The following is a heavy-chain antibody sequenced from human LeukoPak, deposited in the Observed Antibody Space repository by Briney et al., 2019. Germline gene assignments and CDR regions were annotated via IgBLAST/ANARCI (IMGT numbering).Heavy chain of an antibody. D-gene: IGHD3-22*01. CDR1: GGSISNYY. J-gene: IGHJ4*02. V-gene: IGHV4-39*07. CDR2: IYYSGST. Sequence: SETLSLTCTVSGGSISNYYWSWIRQPPGKGLEWIGSIYYSGSTYYNPSLKSRVTISVDTSKNQFSLKLSSVTAADTAVYYCARARDNYYDSSGFNYWGQGTLVTVSS. CDR3: ARARDNYYDSSGFNY.